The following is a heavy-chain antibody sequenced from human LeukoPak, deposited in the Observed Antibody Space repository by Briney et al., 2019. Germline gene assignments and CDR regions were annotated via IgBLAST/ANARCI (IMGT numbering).Heavy chain of an antibody. CDR3: ARGLNVWGSYRYTGYYFDY. CDR1: GGSISSYY. V-gene: IGHV4-4*07. Sequence: SETLSLTCTVSGGSISSYYWSWIRQPAGKGLEWIGRIYTSGSTNYNPSLKSRVTISVDTSKNQFSLKLSSVTAADTAVYYCARGLNVWGSYRYTGYYFDYWGQGTLVTVSS. J-gene: IGHJ4*02. CDR2: IYTSGST. D-gene: IGHD3-16*02.